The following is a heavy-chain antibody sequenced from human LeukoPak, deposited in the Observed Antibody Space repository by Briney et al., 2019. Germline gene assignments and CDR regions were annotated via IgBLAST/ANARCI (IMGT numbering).Heavy chain of an antibody. CDR2: IFQSGST. V-gene: IGHV4-30-2*01. Sequence: PSQTLSLTCSVSGGSVTDSYFWTWIRQPPGKGLEWIGYIFQSGSTYYNPSLQSRVTISVDRSKNQFSLKLSSVTAADTAVYYCARDFIAVAGTGFDYWGQGTLVTVSS. J-gene: IGHJ4*02. D-gene: IGHD6-19*01. CDR1: GGSVTDSYF. CDR3: ARDFIAVAGTGFDY.